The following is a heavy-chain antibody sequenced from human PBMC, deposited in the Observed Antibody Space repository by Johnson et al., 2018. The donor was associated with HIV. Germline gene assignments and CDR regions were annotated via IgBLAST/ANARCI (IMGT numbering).Heavy chain of an antibody. CDR1: GFTVSSNY. CDR3: ARVGLTGAQTGDAFDI. Sequence: VQLVESGGGLIKPGGSLRLSCAASGFTVSSNYMSWVRQAPGKGLEWVSVIYSGGSTYYADSVKDRFTISRDNSKNTLYLQMNSLRAEDTAVYYCARVGLTGAQTGDAFDIWGQGTMVTVSS. V-gene: IGHV3-66*01. CDR2: IYSGGST. J-gene: IGHJ3*02. D-gene: IGHD7-27*01.